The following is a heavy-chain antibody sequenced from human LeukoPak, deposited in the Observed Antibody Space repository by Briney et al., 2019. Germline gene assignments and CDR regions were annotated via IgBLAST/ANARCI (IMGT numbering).Heavy chain of an antibody. J-gene: IGHJ4*02. V-gene: IGHV1-46*03. CDR1: GYGFTSYY. CDR3: ARHGSGRYYPAEGRVDY. D-gene: IGHD3-10*01. CDR2: INPSVGGT. Sequence: AASVKVSCKAFGYGFTSYYIHWVRHAPGQGLEWMGIINPSVGGTTYARKFQGRVTMTRDTFTSTVYMELSSLRSEDTAVYYCARHGSGRYYPAEGRVDYWGQGTLVTVSS.